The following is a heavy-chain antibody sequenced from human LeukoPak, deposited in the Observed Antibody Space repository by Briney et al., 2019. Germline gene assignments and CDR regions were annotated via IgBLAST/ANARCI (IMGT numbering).Heavy chain of an antibody. CDR1: VGSISSGSYY. D-gene: IGHD1-26*01. CDR2: IYYSGRP. V-gene: IGHV4-39*02. Sequence: SETLSLTCTVSVGSISSGSYYWGWVRKPPGKGLEWIGCIYYSGRPYYNPSLKSRVTRYVDQSKNPFSLQLNSVTPEDTAVYYCAREWELVDAFDIWGQGTMVTVSS. CDR3: AREWELVDAFDI. J-gene: IGHJ3*02.